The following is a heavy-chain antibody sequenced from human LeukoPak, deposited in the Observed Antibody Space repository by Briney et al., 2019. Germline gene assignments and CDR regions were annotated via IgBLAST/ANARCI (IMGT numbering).Heavy chain of an antibody. J-gene: IGHJ6*02. Sequence: GGSLRLSCAASGFTFSSYAMHWVRQAPGKGLEWVAVISYDGSNKYYADSVKGRFTISRDNSKNTLYLQMNSLRAEDTAVYYCARGGSSWYFYYCYYYGMDVWGQGTTVTVSS. CDR1: GFTFSSYA. D-gene: IGHD6-13*01. CDR3: ARGGSSWYFYYCYYYGMDV. V-gene: IGHV3-30*04. CDR2: ISYDGSNK.